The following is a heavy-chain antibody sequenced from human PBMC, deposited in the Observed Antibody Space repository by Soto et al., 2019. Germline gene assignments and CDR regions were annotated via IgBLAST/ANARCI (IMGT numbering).Heavy chain of an antibody. CDR3: ARAQVGYSYGAHRYWFDP. Sequence: PSETLSLTCTVSGGSISSGGYYWSWIRQHPGKGLEWIGYIYYSGSTYYNPSLKSRVTISVDTSKNQFSLKLSSVTAADTAVYYCARAQVGYSYGAHRYWFDPWGQGTLVTVSS. V-gene: IGHV4-30-4*08. CDR2: IYYSGST. D-gene: IGHD5-18*01. J-gene: IGHJ5*02. CDR1: GGSISSGGYY.